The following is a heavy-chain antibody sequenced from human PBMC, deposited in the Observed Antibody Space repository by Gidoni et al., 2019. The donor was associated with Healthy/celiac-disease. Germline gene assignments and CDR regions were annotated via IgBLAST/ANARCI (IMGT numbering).Heavy chain of an antibody. J-gene: IGHJ4*02. CDR3: ARGVGGRPHNPCED. CDR1: GGTFSSYA. CDR2: IIPILGIA. D-gene: IGHD3-3*01. Sequence: QVQLVQSGAEVQKPGSSVKVSCKASGGTFSSYAISWVRQAPGQGLELMGGIIPILGIANYAQKFQGRVTITADKSTSTAYMELSSLRSEDTAVYYCARGVGGRPHNPCEDWGQGTLVTVSS. V-gene: IGHV1-69*10.